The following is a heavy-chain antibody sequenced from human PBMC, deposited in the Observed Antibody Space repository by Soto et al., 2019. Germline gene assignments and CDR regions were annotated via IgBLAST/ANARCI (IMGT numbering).Heavy chain of an antibody. D-gene: IGHD1-26*01. J-gene: IGHJ4*02. Sequence: EVQLLESGGGLVQPGGSLRLSCAASGFTFSSYAMRWVRQAPVKGLEWVSAISGSGGSTYYADSVKGRFTSSRDDAKNPLYLQLNSLRAEATAVSCCARRGSGSYYDYWGQGTLVTVSS. V-gene: IGHV3-23*01. CDR2: ISGSGGST. CDR3: ARRGSGSYYDY. CDR1: GFTFSSYA.